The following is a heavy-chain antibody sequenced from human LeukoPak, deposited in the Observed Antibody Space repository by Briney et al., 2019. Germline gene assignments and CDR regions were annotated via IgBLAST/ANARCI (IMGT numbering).Heavy chain of an antibody. V-gene: IGHV3-7*03. CDR3: ARDRRSGLDH. CDR2: LKQDAYQT. D-gene: IGHD6-19*01. J-gene: IGHJ4*02. Sequence: GGSLRLSCAASGFSFSSSWMAWVRQAPGQGLEWVANLKQDAYQTFYLESVKGRFTISRDNAKNSLYLYMNSLRVEDTDMYYCARDRRSGLDHWGQGALVTVSS. CDR1: GFSFSSSW.